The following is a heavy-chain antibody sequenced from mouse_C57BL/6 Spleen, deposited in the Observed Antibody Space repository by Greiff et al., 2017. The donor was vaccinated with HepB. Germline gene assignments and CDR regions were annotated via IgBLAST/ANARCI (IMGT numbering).Heavy chain of an antibody. D-gene: IGHD2-3*01. V-gene: IGHV1-22*01. Sequence: VQLKESGPELVKPGASVKMSCKASGYTFTDYNMHWVKQSHGKSLEWIGYINPNNGGTSYNQKFKGKATLTVNKSSSTAYMELRSLTSEDSAVYYCARERWLLYAMDYWGQGTSVTVSS. CDR3: ARERWLLYAMDY. J-gene: IGHJ4*01. CDR1: GYTFTDYN. CDR2: INPNNGGT.